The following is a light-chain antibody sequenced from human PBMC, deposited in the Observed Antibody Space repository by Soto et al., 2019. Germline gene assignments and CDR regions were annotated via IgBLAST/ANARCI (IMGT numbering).Light chain of an antibody. CDR1: QSVNSN. V-gene: IGKV3-15*01. CDR3: QQYYNWPPDT. CDR2: GAS. J-gene: IGKJ2*01. Sequence: EIVMTQSPASLSVSPGERATLSCRASQSVNSNLAWYQQKPGQAPRLLIYGASTRATGIPGRFSGSGSGTDFTLTITSLQSEDFAVYYCQQYYNWPPDTFGQGTKLEIK.